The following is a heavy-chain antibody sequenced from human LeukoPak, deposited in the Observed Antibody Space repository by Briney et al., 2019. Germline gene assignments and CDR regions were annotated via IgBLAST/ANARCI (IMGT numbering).Heavy chain of an antibody. Sequence: SETLSLTCTVSGGPISSHYWSWIRQPPGKGLEWVGYIYYSGSTNYNPSLKSRVTISVDTSKNQFSLKLSSVTAADTAVYYCARVSTDYGDYETNFDYWGQGTLVTVSS. D-gene: IGHD4-17*01. V-gene: IGHV4-59*11. J-gene: IGHJ4*02. CDR1: GGPISSHY. CDR2: IYYSGST. CDR3: ARVSTDYGDYETNFDY.